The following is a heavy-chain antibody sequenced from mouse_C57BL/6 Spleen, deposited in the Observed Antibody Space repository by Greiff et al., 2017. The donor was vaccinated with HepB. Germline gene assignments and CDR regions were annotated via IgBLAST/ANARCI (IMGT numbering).Heavy chain of an antibody. V-gene: IGHV5-9-1*02. D-gene: IGHD6-1*01. Sequence: EVKLVESGEGLVKPGGSLKLSCAASGFTFSSYAMSWVRQTPEKRLEWVAYISSGGDYIYYADTVKGRFTISRDNARNTLYLQMSSLKSEDTAMYYCTREDSHYAMDYWGQGTSVTVSS. J-gene: IGHJ4*01. CDR3: TREDSHYAMDY. CDR1: GFTFSSYA. CDR2: ISSGGDYI.